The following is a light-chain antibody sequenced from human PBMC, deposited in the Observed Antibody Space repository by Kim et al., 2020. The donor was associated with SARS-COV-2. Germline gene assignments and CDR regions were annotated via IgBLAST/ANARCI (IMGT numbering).Light chain of an antibody. J-gene: IGLJ1*01. Sequence: QSALTQPASVSGSPGQSITISCTGTSSDVGSYNYVSWYQQQPGRAPKLMIYDVWKRPSGISNRFSGSKSGNTASLSISGLQAEDEADYYCSSYTSSSTFVFGPGTKVTVL. CDR1: SSDVGSYNY. CDR2: DVW. V-gene: IGLV2-14*01. CDR3: SSYTSSSTFV.